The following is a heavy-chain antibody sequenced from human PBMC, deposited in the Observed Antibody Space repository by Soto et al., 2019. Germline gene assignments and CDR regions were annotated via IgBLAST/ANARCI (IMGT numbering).Heavy chain of an antibody. V-gene: IGHV4-34*01. CDR1: GGPFSGYY. CDR2: INHSGST. CDR3: ARGPYKRYDILTGYSNVPYYYYYMDV. D-gene: IGHD3-9*01. J-gene: IGHJ6*03. Sequence: PSETLSLTCAVYGGPFSGYYWSWIRQPPGKGLEWIGEINHSGSTNYNPSLKSRVTISVDTSKNQFSLKLSSVTAADTAVYYCARGPYKRYDILTGYSNVPYYYYYMDVWGKGTTVTVSS.